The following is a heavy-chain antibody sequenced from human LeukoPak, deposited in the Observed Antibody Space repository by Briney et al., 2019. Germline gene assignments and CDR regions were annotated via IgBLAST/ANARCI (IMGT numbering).Heavy chain of an antibody. J-gene: IGHJ4*02. CDR3: ARDTQHTILGVVIIQGPGY. CDR1: GFTFSSYA. D-gene: IGHD3-3*01. Sequence: GGSLRLSCAASGFTFSSYAMHWVRQAPGKGLEWVAVISYDGSNKYYADSVKGRFTISRDNSKNTLYLQMNSLRAEDTAVYYCARDTQHTILGVVIIQGPGYWGQGTLVTVSS. V-gene: IGHV3-30*04. CDR2: ISYDGSNK.